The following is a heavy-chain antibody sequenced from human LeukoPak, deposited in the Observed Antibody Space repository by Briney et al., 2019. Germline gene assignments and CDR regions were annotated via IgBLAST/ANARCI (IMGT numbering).Heavy chain of an antibody. J-gene: IGHJ4*01. V-gene: IGHV3-66*01. Sequence: GGSLRPSCEASGITVSSNSMTWVRQAPGKGLEWVSTFYKGGTTYYADSVRGRFTISRDNSKNTVYLQMNSLGAEDTAVYYCVSYYDMNGYPPGGLDHWGLGTLVTVSS. CDR2: FYKGGTT. D-gene: IGHD3-16*01. CDR1: GITVSSNS. CDR3: VSYYDMNGYPPGGLDH.